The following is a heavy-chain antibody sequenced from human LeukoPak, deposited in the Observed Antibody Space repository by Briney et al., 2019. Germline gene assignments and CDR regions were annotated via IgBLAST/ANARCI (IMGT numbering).Heavy chain of an antibody. CDR2: IYYSGST. CDR1: GGSISIYY. J-gene: IGHJ4*02. Sequence: SETLSLTCTVSGGSISIYYWSWIRQPAGKGLEWIGSIYYSGSTYYNPSLKSRVTISVDTSKNQFSLKLSSVTAADTAVYYCARDRKRWLHRTDYFDYWGQGTLVTVSS. CDR3: ARDRKRWLHRTDYFDY. V-gene: IGHV4-4*07. D-gene: IGHD5-24*01.